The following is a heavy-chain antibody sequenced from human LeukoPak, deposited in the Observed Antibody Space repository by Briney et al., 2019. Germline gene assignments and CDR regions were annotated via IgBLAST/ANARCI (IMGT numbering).Heavy chain of an antibody. CDR1: GASITSRF. J-gene: IGHJ4*02. D-gene: IGHD3-3*01. CDR2: VSSTTSP. V-gene: IGHV4-59*11. Sequence: SETLSLTCTVSGASITSRFWTWVRQPPGKGLEWIGYVSSTTSPTYNPSLESRVTISLDTSKRQFSLRLASMTAADTAIYYCASDFTQGGGLLEDWGPGTLVVVSS. CDR3: ASDFTQGGGLLED.